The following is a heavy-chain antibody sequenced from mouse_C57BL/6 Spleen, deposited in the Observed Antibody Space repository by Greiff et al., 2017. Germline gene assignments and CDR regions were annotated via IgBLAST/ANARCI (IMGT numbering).Heavy chain of an antibody. CDR2: INPSTGGT. J-gene: IGHJ2*01. Sequence: VQLQQSGPELVKPGASVKISCKASGYSFTGYYMNWVKQSPEKSLEWIGEINPSTGGTTYKQKFKAKATLTVDKSSSTAYMPLKSLTSEDSAVYYCASGYFDYWGQGTTLTVSS. CDR1: GYSFTGYY. CDR3: ASGYFDY. V-gene: IGHV1-42*01.